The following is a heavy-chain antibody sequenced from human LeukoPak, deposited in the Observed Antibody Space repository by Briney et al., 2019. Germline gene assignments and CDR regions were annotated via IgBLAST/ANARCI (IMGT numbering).Heavy chain of an antibody. CDR2: IYYSGST. CDR1: GGSISSYY. Sequence: SGTLSLTCTVSGGSISSYYWSWIRQPPGKGLEWIGYIYYSGSTNYNPSLKSRVTISVDTSKNQFSLKLSSVTAADTAVYYYCGSGRFAGPFGYWGQGALVTVSS. CDR3: CGSGRFAGPFGY. V-gene: IGHV4-59*08. D-gene: IGHD6-19*01. J-gene: IGHJ4*02.